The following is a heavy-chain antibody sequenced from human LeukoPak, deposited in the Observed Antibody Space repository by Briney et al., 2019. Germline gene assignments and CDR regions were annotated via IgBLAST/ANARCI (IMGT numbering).Heavy chain of an antibody. V-gene: IGHV3-48*03. J-gene: IGHJ1*01. CDR2: ISSSGSTI. CDR3: ASPGDYGDYGEPEYFQH. CDR1: GFTFSSYE. D-gene: IGHD4-17*01. Sequence: GGSLRLSCAASGFTFSSYEMNWVRQAPGKGLEWVSYISSSGSTIYYADSVKGRFTISRDNAKNSLYLQMNSLRAEDTALYYCASPGDYGDYGEPEYFQHWGQGTLVTVSS.